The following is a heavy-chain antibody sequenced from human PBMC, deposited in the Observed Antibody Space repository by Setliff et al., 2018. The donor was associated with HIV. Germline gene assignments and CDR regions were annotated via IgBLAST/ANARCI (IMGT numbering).Heavy chain of an antibody. CDR3: TRGPLLAGLGPYYFDH. Sequence: SVKVSCKSSGGGVSNHVISWVRQAPGRGLEWMGGIIPIFGTADYAQKFKGRVTITADESTRAAYLELSSLISEDTAVYYCTRGPLLAGLGPYYFDHWGQGTLVTVSS. CDR2: IIPIFGTA. V-gene: IGHV1-69*13. CDR1: GGGVSNHV. J-gene: IGHJ4*02. D-gene: IGHD2-21*01.